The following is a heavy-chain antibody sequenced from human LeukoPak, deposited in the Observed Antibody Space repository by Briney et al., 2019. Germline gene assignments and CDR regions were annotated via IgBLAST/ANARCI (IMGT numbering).Heavy chain of an antibody. CDR3: ARGGDSSGSIRSAFDI. Sequence: GGSLRLSCAASGFTFSSYWMHWVRQAPGKGLVWVSVISSSGSAYYADSVKGRFTISRDNSKNTLYLQMNSLRAEDTAVYYCARGGDSSGSIRSAFDIWGQGTMVTVSS. CDR1: GFTFSSYW. CDR2: ISSSGSA. D-gene: IGHD3-22*01. J-gene: IGHJ3*02. V-gene: IGHV3-53*01.